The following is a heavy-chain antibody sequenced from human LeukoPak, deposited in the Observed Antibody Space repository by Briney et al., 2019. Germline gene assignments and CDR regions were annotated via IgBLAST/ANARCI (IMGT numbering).Heavy chain of an antibody. CDR2: ISYDGSNK. J-gene: IGHJ4*02. Sequence: PGRSLRLSCAASGFTFSSYGMHWVRQAPGKGLEWVAVISYDGSNKYYADSVKGRFTISRDNSKNTLYLQMNSLRAEDTAVYYCAKDGSGWYYGTDYWGQGTLATVSS. D-gene: IGHD6-19*01. CDR1: GFTFSSYG. CDR3: AKDGSGWYYGTDY. V-gene: IGHV3-30*18.